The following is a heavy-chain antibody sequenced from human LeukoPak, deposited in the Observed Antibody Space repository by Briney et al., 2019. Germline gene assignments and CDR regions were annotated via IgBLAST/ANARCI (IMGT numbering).Heavy chain of an antibody. J-gene: IGHJ4*02. Sequence: GGSLRLSCAASGFTVSSNYMSWVRQAPGKGLEWVSVIYSGGSTYYADSVKGRFTISRDNSKNTLYLQMNSLRAEDTAVYYCAKDTLGGFGESLDYWGQGTLVTVSS. D-gene: IGHD3-10*01. CDR1: GFTVSSNY. CDR2: IYSGGST. V-gene: IGHV3-53*01. CDR3: AKDTLGGFGESLDY.